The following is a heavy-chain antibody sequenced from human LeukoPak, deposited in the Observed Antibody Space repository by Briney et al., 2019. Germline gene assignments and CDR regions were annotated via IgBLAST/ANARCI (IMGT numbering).Heavy chain of an antibody. CDR1: GDSVSSANFY. J-gene: IGHJ5*02. CDR3: ARVVVPAAQDSSKRLPARYNWFDP. CDR2: IDYSGST. D-gene: IGHD2-2*01. Sequence: KPSETLSLTCSGSGDSVSSANFYWSWIRQHPGKGLEWIGYIDYSGSTYYNPSLKSRVTISVDTSKNQFSLKLSSVTAADTAVYYCARVVVPAAQDSSKRLPARYNWFDPWGQGTLVTVSS. V-gene: IGHV4-31*03.